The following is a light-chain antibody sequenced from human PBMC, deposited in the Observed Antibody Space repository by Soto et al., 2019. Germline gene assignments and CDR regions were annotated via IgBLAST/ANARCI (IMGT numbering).Light chain of an antibody. Sequence: QSVLTQPPSVSAAPGQTVTISCSGSSSNIARNYVSWYQQAPGAAPKLLTYDTDKRPSEIPDRFSGSKSGTSATLGITGLQTGDEADYYCATWDSSLSALVFGGGTKLTVL. CDR1: SSNIARNY. V-gene: IGLV1-51*01. CDR3: ATWDSSLSALV. J-gene: IGLJ2*01. CDR2: DTD.